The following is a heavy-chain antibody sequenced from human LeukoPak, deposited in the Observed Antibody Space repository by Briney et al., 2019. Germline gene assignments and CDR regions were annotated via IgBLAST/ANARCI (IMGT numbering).Heavy chain of an antibody. CDR2: IFSGGGT. D-gene: IGHD6-13*01. V-gene: IGHV3-53*01. Sequence: GGSPRLSCAASGFTVSSNYMSWVRQPPGKGLEWVSVIFSGGGTYYVDSVKGRFTISRDNPKNTLYLQINSLRAEDTAVYYCARVSSTAGLDYWGQGTLVTVSS. J-gene: IGHJ4*02. CDR1: GFTVSSNY. CDR3: ARVSSTAGLDY.